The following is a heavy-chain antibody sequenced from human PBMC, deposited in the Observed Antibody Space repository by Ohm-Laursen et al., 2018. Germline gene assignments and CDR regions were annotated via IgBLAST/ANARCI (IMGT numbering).Heavy chain of an antibody. V-gene: IGHV3-11*01. D-gene: IGHD3-22*01. CDR1: GFTFSDYY. CDR3: ARENYYYDSSGYYLEGNFDY. Sequence: SLRLSCAASGFTFSDYYMSWIRQAPGKGLEWVSYISSSGSTIYYADSVKGRLTISRDNAKNSLYLQMNSLRAEDTAVYYCARENYYYDSSGYYLEGNFDYWGQGTLVTVSS. CDR2: ISSSGSTI. J-gene: IGHJ4*02.